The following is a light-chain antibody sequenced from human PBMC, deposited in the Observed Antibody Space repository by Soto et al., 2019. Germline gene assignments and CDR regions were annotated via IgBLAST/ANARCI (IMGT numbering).Light chain of an antibody. V-gene: IGKV3-11*01. Sequence: EIVLTQSPATLSFSPGERATLSCRASQSVSSYLAWYQQKPGQAPRLLIYDASNRATGIPARFSGSGSGTEFTLTISSLQPDDFATYYCQQYNSYSFGQGTKVDIK. CDR1: QSVSSY. J-gene: IGKJ1*01. CDR2: DAS. CDR3: QQYNSYS.